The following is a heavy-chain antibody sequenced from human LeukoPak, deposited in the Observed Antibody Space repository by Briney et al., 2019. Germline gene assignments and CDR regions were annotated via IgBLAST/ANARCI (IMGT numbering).Heavy chain of an antibody. Sequence: GASVKVSCKASGYTFTSYGISWVRQAPGQGLEWIGWISAYNGNTNYAQKLQGRVTMTTDTSTSTAYMELRSLRSDDTAVYYCARMGYCSSTSCYIDTYWGQGTLVTVSS. CDR1: GYTFTSYG. CDR3: ARMGYCSSTSCYIDTY. V-gene: IGHV1-18*01. D-gene: IGHD2-2*02. CDR2: ISAYNGNT. J-gene: IGHJ4*02.